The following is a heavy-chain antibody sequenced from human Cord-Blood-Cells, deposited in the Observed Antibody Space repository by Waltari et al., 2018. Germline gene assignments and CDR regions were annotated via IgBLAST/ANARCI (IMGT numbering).Heavy chain of an antibody. CDR1: GFTFSSYG. Sequence: QVQLVESGGGVVQPGRSLRLSCAASGFTFSSYGMHWVRQAPGKGLEWVAVIWYDGSNKFYADSVKGRFTISRDNSKNTLYLQMNSLRAEDTAVYYCARAEYWYFDLWGRGTLVTVSS. CDR3: ARAEYWYFDL. J-gene: IGHJ2*01. CDR2: IWYDGSNK. V-gene: IGHV3-33*01.